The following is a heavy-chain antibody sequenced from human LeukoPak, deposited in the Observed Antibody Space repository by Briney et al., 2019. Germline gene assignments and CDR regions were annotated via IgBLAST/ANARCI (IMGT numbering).Heavy chain of an antibody. CDR1: GYTFTSYG. V-gene: IGHV1-18*01. D-gene: IGHD3-3*01. CDR2: IGAYNGNT. J-gene: IGHJ6*02. Sequence: ASVKVSCKASGYTFTSYGISWVRQAPGQGLEWMGWIGAYNGNTNYAQKLQGRVTMTTDTSTSTAYMELRSLRSDDTAVYYCARDPTRGYDFWSGYLPYYYYGMDVWGQGTTVTVSS. CDR3: ARDPTRGYDFWSGYLPYYYYGMDV.